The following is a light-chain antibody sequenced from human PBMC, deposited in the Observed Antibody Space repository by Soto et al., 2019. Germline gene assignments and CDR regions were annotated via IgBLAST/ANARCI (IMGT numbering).Light chain of an antibody. J-gene: IGKJ1*01. CDR1: QSVLYSSNNNNY. Sequence: DIVMTQSPDSLAVSLSERATINCKSSQSVLYSSNNNNYLAWYQQKPGQPPKLLLYWASTRESGVPDRFSGSGSGTDFTLTISNLRAEDVAVYYCQQYYTTPVAFGQGTMVDIK. V-gene: IGKV4-1*01. CDR3: QQYYTTPVA. CDR2: WAS.